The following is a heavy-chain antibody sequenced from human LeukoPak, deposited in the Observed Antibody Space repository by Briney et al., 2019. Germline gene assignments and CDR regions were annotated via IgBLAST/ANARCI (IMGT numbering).Heavy chain of an antibody. J-gene: IGHJ5*02. CDR3: ARYVKRKSLNWFDP. Sequence: ASVKVSCTASGYTFTSYDINWVRQATGQGLEWMGWMNPNSGNTGYAQKFRGRVTITRNTSISTAYMELSSLRSEDTAVYYCARYVKRKSLNWFDPWGQGTLVTVSS. D-gene: IGHD3-16*01. CDR1: GYTFTSYD. V-gene: IGHV1-8*03. CDR2: MNPNSGNT.